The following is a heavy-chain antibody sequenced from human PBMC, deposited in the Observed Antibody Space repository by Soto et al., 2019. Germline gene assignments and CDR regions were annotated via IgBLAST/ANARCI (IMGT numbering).Heavy chain of an antibody. CDR2: MNPSTGNT. Sequence: QVQLVQSGAEVKQPGASVKVSCKASGYTFSDYDINWVRQVPGQGLEWMAWMNPSTGNTASAQKFQGRVTLTGDSSISTAYMEVRSLTSEDTAIYYCARGFSSYSDFWGPGTLVSVSS. J-gene: IGHJ4*02. CDR1: GYTFSDYD. CDR3: ARGFSSYSDF. D-gene: IGHD6-13*01. V-gene: IGHV1-8*01.